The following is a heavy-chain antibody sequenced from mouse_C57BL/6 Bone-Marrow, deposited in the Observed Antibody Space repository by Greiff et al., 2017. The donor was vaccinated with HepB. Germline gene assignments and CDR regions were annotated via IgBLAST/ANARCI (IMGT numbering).Heavy chain of an antibody. J-gene: IGHJ2*01. CDR2: IDPENGDT. D-gene: IGHD1-1*01. Sequence: VQLQQSGAELVRPGASVKLSCTASGFNIKDDYMHWVKQRPEQGLEWIGWIDPENGDTEYASKFKSKATLTVDKSSSTAYMQLSSLTSEDSAVYYCARSLYYYGSPFDYWGQGTTLTVSS. V-gene: IGHV14-4*01. CDR3: ARSLYYYGSPFDY. CDR1: GFNIKDDY.